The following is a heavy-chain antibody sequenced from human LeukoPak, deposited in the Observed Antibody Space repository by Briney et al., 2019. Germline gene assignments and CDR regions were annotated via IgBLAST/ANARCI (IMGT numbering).Heavy chain of an antibody. D-gene: IGHD6-19*01. V-gene: IGHV3-30-3*01. J-gene: IGHJ4*02. CDR3: ARVREGIAVAATDY. CDR2: ISYDGSNK. CDR1: GFTFSSYA. Sequence: PGRSLRLSCAASGFTFSSYAMHWVRQAPGKGLEWVAVISYDGSNKYYADSVKGRFTISRDNSKNTLYLQMNSLRAEATAVYYCARVREGIAVAATDYWGQGTLVTVSS.